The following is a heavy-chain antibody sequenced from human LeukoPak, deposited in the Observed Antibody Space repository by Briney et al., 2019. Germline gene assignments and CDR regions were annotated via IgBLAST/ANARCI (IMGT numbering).Heavy chain of an antibody. CDR3: AKDHGGIAI. CDR2: IWYDGGIK. J-gene: IGHJ3*02. V-gene: IGHV3-33*06. Sequence: PGRSLRLSCVASGFSFGFNTYGMQWVRQTPGKGLEWVAVIWYDGGIKYYGDAVKGRFTISRDNSKNTLYLQMNSLRAEDTAVYYCAKDHGGIAIWGQGTMVTVSS. D-gene: IGHD6-13*01. CDR1: GFSFGFNTYG.